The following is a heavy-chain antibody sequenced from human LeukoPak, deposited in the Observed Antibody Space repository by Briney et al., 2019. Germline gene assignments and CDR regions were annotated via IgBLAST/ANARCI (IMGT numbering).Heavy chain of an antibody. CDR2: INPTSGAT. Sequence: GASVKVSCKASGYSFTDFHVYWVRQAPGQGLEWVGIINPTSGATTYAQKFQGRVTMTGDMSTSTVYMELSGLGSEDTAVYYCAREVSWTTVTTRHYFYYYMDVWGKGTTVTVSS. CDR3: AREVSWTTVTTRHYFYYYMDV. J-gene: IGHJ6*03. V-gene: IGHV1-46*01. D-gene: IGHD4-11*01. CDR1: GYSFTDFH.